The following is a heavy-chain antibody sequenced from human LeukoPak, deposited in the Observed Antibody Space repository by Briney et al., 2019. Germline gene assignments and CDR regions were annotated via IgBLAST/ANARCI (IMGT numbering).Heavy chain of an antibody. Sequence: GASVKVSCKASGYTFTSYGISWVRQAPGQGLEWMGWISAYNGNTNYAQKLQGRVTMTTDTSTSTAYMELRSLRSDDTAVYYCARVQSYYYDSSGYYFEVYYFDYWGQGTLVTVSS. CDR3: ARVQSYYYDSSGYYFEVYYFDY. CDR1: GYTFTSYG. J-gene: IGHJ4*02. CDR2: ISAYNGNT. V-gene: IGHV1-18*01. D-gene: IGHD3-22*01.